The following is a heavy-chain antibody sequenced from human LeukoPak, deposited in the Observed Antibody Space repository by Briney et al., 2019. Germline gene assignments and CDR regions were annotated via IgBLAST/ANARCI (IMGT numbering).Heavy chain of an antibody. Sequence: SVKVSCKASGGTFSSYAISWVRQAPGQGLEWMGRIIPIFGIANYAQKFQGRVTITADKSTSTAYMELSSLRSEDTAVYYCARRTLDCSSTSCSYYFDYWGQGTLVTVSS. J-gene: IGHJ4*02. V-gene: IGHV1-69*04. D-gene: IGHD2-2*01. CDR2: IIPIFGIA. CDR1: GGTFSSYA. CDR3: ARRTLDCSSTSCSYYFDY.